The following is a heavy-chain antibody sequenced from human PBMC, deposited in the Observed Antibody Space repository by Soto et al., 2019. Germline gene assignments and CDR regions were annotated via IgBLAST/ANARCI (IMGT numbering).Heavy chain of an antibody. CDR3: ARDWRWACFDY. Sequence: GGSLRLSCAASGFTFSSYDMHWVRQAPGKGLEWVAVISYDGSNKYYADSVKGRFTISRDNSKNTLYLQMNSLRAEDTAVYYCARDWRWACFDYWGQGTLVTVSS. D-gene: IGHD1-26*01. V-gene: IGHV3-30-3*01. CDR2: ISYDGSNK. J-gene: IGHJ4*02. CDR1: GFTFSSYD.